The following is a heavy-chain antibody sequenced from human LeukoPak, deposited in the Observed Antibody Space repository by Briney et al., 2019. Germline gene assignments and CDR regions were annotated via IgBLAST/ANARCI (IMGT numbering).Heavy chain of an antibody. Sequence: PSETLSLTCAVYGGSFSGYYWSWIRQPPGKGLEWIGEINHSGSANYNPSLKSRVTISVDTSKNQFSLKLSSVTAADTAVYFCARGPYSYDSSGAFDIWGQGTMVTVSS. V-gene: IGHV4-34*01. CDR1: GGSFSGYY. D-gene: IGHD3-22*01. J-gene: IGHJ3*02. CDR3: ARGPYSYDSSGAFDI. CDR2: INHSGSA.